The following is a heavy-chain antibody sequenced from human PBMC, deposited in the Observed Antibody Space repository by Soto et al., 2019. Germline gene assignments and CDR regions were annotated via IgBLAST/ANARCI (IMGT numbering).Heavy chain of an antibody. Sequence: QVQLVQSGAEVKKPGASVKVSCKASGYTFTSYAMHWVRQAPGQRLEWMGWINAGNGNTKYSQKFQGRVTITRDTSASTAYMGMRSLRSEDTSVYSSARGVGSGLSDYWGPGALVTVSS. CDR1: GYTFTSYA. J-gene: IGHJ4*02. CDR2: INAGNGNT. D-gene: IGHD3-3*01. V-gene: IGHV1-3*01. CDR3: ARGVGSGLSDY.